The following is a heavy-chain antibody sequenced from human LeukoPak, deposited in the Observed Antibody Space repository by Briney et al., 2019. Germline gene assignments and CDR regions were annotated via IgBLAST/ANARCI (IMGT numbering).Heavy chain of an antibody. V-gene: IGHV3-48*04. CDR3: ATQARGYSYGS. D-gene: IGHD5-18*01. Sequence: GGSLRLSCAASGFTFSSYSMNWVRQAPGKGLEWVSYISSSSSTIYYADSVKGRFTISRDNAKNSLYLQMNSLRAEDTAVYYCATQARGYSYGSWGQGTLVTVSS. CDR2: ISSSSSTI. J-gene: IGHJ5*02. CDR1: GFTFSSYS.